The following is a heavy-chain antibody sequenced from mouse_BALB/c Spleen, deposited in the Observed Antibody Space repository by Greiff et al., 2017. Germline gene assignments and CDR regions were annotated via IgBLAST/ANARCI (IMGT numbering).Heavy chain of an antibody. J-gene: IGHJ3*01. CDR1: GFSLTSYG. Sequence: QVQLKQSGPGLVAPSQSLSITCTVSGFSLTSYGVHWVRQTPGKGLEWLGVIWAGGSTNYNSALMSRLSISKDNSKSQVFLKMNRLQTDDTAMYYCARDRNYYDYDGIAYWGQGTLVTVSA. D-gene: IGHD2-4*01. CDR3: ARDRNYYDYDGIAY. CDR2: IWAGGST. V-gene: IGHV2-9*02.